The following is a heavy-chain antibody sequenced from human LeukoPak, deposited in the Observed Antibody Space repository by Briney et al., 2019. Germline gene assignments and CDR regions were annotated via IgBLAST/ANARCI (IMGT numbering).Heavy chain of an antibody. Sequence: GGSLGLSCAASGFTFSNYNMNWVRQAPGKGLEWVSYISTSSSTIYYADSVKGRFTISRDNAKNSLYLQMNSLRAEDTAVYYCFRGTRMPGDYWGQGTLVTVSS. CDR1: GFTFSNYN. J-gene: IGHJ4*02. D-gene: IGHD2-2*01. CDR3: FRGTRMPGDY. CDR2: ISTSSSTI. V-gene: IGHV3-48*01.